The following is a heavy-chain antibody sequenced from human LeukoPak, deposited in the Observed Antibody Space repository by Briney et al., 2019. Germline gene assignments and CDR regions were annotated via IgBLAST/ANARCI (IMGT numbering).Heavy chain of an antibody. Sequence: GGSLRLSCAASGFTFNNAWMSWVRQAPGKGLEWVGRIKSKTDGGTTDYTAPVKGRFTISRDDSENTLYLQMNSLKIEDTAVYYCTTDRGSCLGYWGQGTLVTVSS. J-gene: IGHJ4*02. D-gene: IGHD2-15*01. CDR1: GFTFNNAW. CDR3: TTDRGSCLGY. CDR2: IKSKTDGGTT. V-gene: IGHV3-15*01.